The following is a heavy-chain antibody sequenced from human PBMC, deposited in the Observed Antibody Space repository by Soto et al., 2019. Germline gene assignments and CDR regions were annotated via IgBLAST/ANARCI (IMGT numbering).Heavy chain of an antibody. V-gene: IGHV3-23*01. D-gene: IGHD2-15*01. CDR3: VKDDRILGRRYFDL. CDR1: GFTFSSYA. Sequence: EEQLLESGGGLIQPGGSLRLACAASGFTFSSYAMTWVRQALGNGLEWVSSISFSDGGTYYADSVKGRLTISRDNSKNTLFLQMNSLRVEDTAVYYFVKDDRILGRRYFDLWGRGTLVTVSS. J-gene: IGHJ2*01. CDR2: ISFSDGGT.